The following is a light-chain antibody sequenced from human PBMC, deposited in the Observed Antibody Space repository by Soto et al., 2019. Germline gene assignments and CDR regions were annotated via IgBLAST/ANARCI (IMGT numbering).Light chain of an antibody. V-gene: IGLV2-8*01. CDR3: SSYADSNNLDVI. CDR2: EVI. CDR1: SSDVGGYDY. Sequence: QSALAQPPSASGSPGQSVTISCTGTSSDVGGYDYVSWYQHHPGKAPKLIIYEVIKRPSGVPRRFSGSKSGNTASLTVSGLQGEDEADYYCSSYADSNNLDVIFGGGTKLTVL. J-gene: IGLJ2*01.